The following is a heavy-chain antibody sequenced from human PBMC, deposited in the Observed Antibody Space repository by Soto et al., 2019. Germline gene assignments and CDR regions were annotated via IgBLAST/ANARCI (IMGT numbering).Heavy chain of an antibody. D-gene: IGHD2-2*01. V-gene: IGHV1-2*02. CDR3: ARGKAIDAEIYNGFDP. CDR2: INHNSGGT. Sequence: QVQPVQSGAEVKKPGASVKISCKASGHTFTGYYIHWVRQSPGQGLEWMGWINHNSGGTDYGQKFQGRVTMSRDTSISTVYMELTRLRSADTAVCYCARGKAIDAEIYNGFDPWGQGTLVTVSS. CDR1: GHTFTGYY. J-gene: IGHJ5*02.